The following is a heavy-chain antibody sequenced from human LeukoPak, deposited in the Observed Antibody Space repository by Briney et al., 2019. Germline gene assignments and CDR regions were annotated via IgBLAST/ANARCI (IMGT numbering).Heavy chain of an antibody. J-gene: IGHJ4*02. CDR3: ASVYSSTSWDY. V-gene: IGHV5-51*01. D-gene: IGHD6-13*01. CDR2: IFPADSDT. CDR1: GYSFTSYW. Sequence: GESLRISCKGSGYSFTSYWIGWVRQMPGKGLEWMGVIFPADSDTRYSPSFQGQVTISADKSISTAYLQWSSLKASDTAMYYCASVYSSTSWDYWGQGTLVTVSS.